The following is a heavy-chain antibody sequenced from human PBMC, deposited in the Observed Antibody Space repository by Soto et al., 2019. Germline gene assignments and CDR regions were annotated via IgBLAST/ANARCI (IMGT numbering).Heavy chain of an antibody. V-gene: IGHV3-7*01. J-gene: IGHJ3*02. CDR1: GFTFKTYW. CDR3: PAYNTSRHAAFDI. Sequence: GGSLRLSCEMSGFTFKTYWMSWVRQAPGKGLEWLANMNEDANTKYYVDSVKGRFTILGDSAGNSLFLKMASLRAEDTAVYFFPAYNTSRHAAFDIWGRGTLVTVSS. D-gene: IGHD1-20*01. CDR2: MNEDANTK.